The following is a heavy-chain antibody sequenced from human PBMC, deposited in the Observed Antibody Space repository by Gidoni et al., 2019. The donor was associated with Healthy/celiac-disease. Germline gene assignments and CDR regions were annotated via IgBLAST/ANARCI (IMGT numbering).Heavy chain of an antibody. Sequence: EVQLLESGGGLVQPGGSLRLSCAASGFTFSSYAMSWVRQAPGKGLEWVSAISGSGGSTYYADSVKGRFTISRDNSQNTLYLQMNSLRAEDTAVYYCAKDGQPLYCTNGVCSDPPPYGWFDPWGQGTLVTVSS. CDR1: GFTFSSYA. V-gene: IGHV3-23*01. D-gene: IGHD2-8*01. CDR2: ISGSGGST. CDR3: AKDGQPLYCTNGVCSDPPPYGWFDP. J-gene: IGHJ5*02.